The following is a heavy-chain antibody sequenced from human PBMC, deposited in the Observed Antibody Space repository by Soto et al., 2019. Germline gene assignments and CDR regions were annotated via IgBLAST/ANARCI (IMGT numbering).Heavy chain of an antibody. D-gene: IGHD3-22*01. V-gene: IGHV4-39*01. J-gene: IGHJ4*01. Sequence: SETLSLTCTVSGGSISNGNAYWGGIRQSPGKCLEWIGSVYFTGTTHYNPSLKSRVTISVDTSKNQFSLNLSSVTAADTALYYCARLKTGPRAMIGGPILAYDYWGHGTLVTVSS. CDR3: ARLKTGPRAMIGGPILAYDY. CDR2: VYFTGTT. CDR1: GGSISNGNAY.